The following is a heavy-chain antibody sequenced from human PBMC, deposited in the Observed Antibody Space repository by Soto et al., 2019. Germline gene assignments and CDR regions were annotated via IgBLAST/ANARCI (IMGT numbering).Heavy chain of an antibody. D-gene: IGHD1-26*01. CDR1: GYSFTSYW. CDR2: IYPGDSDT. J-gene: IGHJ4*02. Sequence: PGESLKISCKGSGYSFTSYWIGWVRQMPEKGLEWMGIIYPGDSDTRYSPSFQGQVTISADKSISTAYLQWSSLKASDTAMFYCVRHLYPHRGELLDSNDYWGQGTLVTVSS. V-gene: IGHV5-51*01. CDR3: VRHLYPHRGELLDSNDY.